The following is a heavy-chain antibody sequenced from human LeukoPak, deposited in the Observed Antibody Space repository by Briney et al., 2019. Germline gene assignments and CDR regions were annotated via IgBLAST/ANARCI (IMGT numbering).Heavy chain of an antibody. J-gene: IGHJ4*02. CDR3: ARSAAAGPLDY. CDR2: IYSGGST. D-gene: IGHD6-13*01. CDR1: GFTVSSNY. V-gene: IGHV3-66*01. Sequence: QTGTSLRLSCAASGFTVSSNYMSWVRQAPGKGLEWVSVIYSGGSTYYADSVKGRFTISRDNSKNTLYLQMNSLRAEDTAVYYCARSAAAGPLDYWGQGTLVTVSS.